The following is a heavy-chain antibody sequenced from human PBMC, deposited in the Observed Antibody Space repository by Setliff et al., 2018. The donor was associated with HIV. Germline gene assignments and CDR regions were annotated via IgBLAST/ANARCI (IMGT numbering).Heavy chain of an antibody. CDR2: INLVTTKT. J-gene: IGHJ4*02. V-gene: IGHV1-3*01. CDR1: GYTFTQSHD. Sequence: GASVKVSCKTSGYTFTQSHDLHWVRQVPGQGPEWMGWINLVTTKTAYLQKFQGRVIVTRDTSASTAYMEMSSLRSEDTAVYYCANGGSGGQFDHWGQGTLVTVSS. CDR3: ANGGSGGQFDH. D-gene: IGHD3-16*01.